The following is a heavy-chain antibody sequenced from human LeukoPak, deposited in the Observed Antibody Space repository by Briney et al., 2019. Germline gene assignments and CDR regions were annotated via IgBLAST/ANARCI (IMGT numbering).Heavy chain of an antibody. CDR2: ISGSGGST. J-gene: IGHJ6*03. V-gene: IGHV3-23*01. Sequence: GGSLRLSCAASGFTFNSYAMNWVRQAPGKGLEWVSAISGSGGSTYYADSVKGRFTISRDNSKNTLYLQMNSLRAEDTAVYYCAKWRYFDYLVEDMDVWGKGTTVTISS. CDR1: GFTFNSYA. CDR3: AKWRYFDYLVEDMDV. D-gene: IGHD3-9*01.